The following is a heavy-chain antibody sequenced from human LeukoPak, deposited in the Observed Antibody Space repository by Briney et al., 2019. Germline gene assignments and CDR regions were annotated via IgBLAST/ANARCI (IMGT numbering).Heavy chain of an antibody. CDR2: INHSGST. CDR1: GGSISSGGYY. D-gene: IGHD3-3*01. J-gene: IGHJ4*02. Sequence: SETLSLTCTVSGGSISSGGYYWSWIRQPPGTGLEWIGEINHSGSTNYNPSLKSRVTISVDTSKNQFSLKLSSVTAADTAVYYCARGGDYDFWSGYPPFDYWGQGTLVTVSS. V-gene: IGHV4-39*07. CDR3: ARGGDYDFWSGYPPFDY.